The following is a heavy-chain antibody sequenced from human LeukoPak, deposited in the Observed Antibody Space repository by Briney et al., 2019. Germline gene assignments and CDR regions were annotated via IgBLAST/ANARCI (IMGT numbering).Heavy chain of an antibody. Sequence: SETLSLTCAVYGGSFSGYYWSWIRQPPGKGLEWIGEINHSGSTNYNPSLKSRVTISVDTSKNQFSLKLSSVTAADTAVYCCARVSLFSITMVRGVSNWFDPWGQGTLVTVSS. CDR2: INHSGST. CDR1: GGSFSGYY. V-gene: IGHV4-34*01. D-gene: IGHD3-10*01. J-gene: IGHJ5*02. CDR3: ARVSLFSITMVRGVSNWFDP.